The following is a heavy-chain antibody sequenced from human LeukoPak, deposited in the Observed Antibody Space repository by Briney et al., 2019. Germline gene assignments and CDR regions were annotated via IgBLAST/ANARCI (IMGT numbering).Heavy chain of an antibody. Sequence: ASVTVSCKTSGYMVSDYYMHWVRQAPGQGLKWMGWLRGDTGDTDSPQKFKGRVTMTRDTATNTAFMQLSRLTYDDTAIYFCARVRDNACYYWGQGTLVTVSS. J-gene: IGHJ4*02. CDR2: LRGDTGDT. CDR3: ARVRDNACYY. D-gene: IGHD1-1*01. CDR1: GYMVSDYY. V-gene: IGHV1-2*02.